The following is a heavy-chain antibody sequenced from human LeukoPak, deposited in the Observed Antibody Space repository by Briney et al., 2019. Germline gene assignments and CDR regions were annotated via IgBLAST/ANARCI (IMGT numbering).Heavy chain of an antibody. J-gene: IGHJ4*02. D-gene: IGHD4-23*01. V-gene: IGHV4-59*08. CDR1: GGSISTYY. CDR2: IYSSGST. CDR3: ARHASHSNTVADY. Sequence: PSETLSLTCTVSGGSISTYYWSWIRQPPGKGLEWIGYIYSSGSTTYNPSLKGRVTISVDTSENQFSLRLNSVTAADTAMYYCARHASHSNTVADYWGQGILVTVSS.